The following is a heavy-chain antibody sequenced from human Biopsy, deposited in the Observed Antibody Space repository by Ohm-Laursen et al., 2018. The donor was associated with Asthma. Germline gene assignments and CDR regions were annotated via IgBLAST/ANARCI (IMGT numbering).Heavy chain of an antibody. CDR2: IFSNDEK. CDR3: ARVVNYDFRSGYWFDP. CDR1: GFSLRNARMG. J-gene: IGHJ5*02. V-gene: IGHV2-26*01. D-gene: IGHD3-3*01. Sequence: TQTLTLTRTFSGFSLRNARMGVTWIRQPPGKALEWLARIFSNDEKSYSTSLKSRITISKDTAKSQVVLTMSNMDPVDTATYYCARVVNYDFRSGYWFDPWGHGTLVTVSS.